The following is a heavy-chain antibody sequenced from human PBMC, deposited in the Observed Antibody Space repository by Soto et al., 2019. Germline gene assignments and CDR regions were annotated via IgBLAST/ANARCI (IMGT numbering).Heavy chain of an antibody. CDR3: AREGPEAFRSTWHFDY. CDR2: MSFDGNTK. Sequence: QVQLVESGGGVVQPGRSLRLSCAASGFTFSNFAMHWFRQAPGKGLEWVAVMSFDGNTKFYADSVKGRLTVSRDNSQNSLYLQGNRLRDEYTAVYYCAREGPEAFRSTWHFDYWGQGTLVTVSS. D-gene: IGHD1-26*01. J-gene: IGHJ4*02. V-gene: IGHV3-30-3*01. CDR1: GFTFSNFA.